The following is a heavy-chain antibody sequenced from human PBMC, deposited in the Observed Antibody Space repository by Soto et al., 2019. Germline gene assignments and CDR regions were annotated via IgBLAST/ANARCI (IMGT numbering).Heavy chain of an antibody. V-gene: IGHV3-23*01. J-gene: IGHJ4*02. CDR1: GFTFSSFA. CDR3: AKDSGFIYTTTWCDY. CDR2: VSGSGGST. Sequence: GGSLRLSCAASGFTFSSFAMSWVRQVPGKGLEWVSAVSGSGGSTYYADSVKGRFTISRDNSKNTVYLQMNSLRAEDTALYYCAKDSGFIYTTTWCDYWGQGAPVTVSS. D-gene: IGHD2-8*02.